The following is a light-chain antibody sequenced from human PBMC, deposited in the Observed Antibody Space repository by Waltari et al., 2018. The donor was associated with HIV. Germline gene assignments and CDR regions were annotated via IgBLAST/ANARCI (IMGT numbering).Light chain of an antibody. CDR3: AAWDDSLNGHVV. Sequence: QSVLTQPPPASGTPGQRVTIACSGSSSNIGSNTVNWYQQLPGTAPKLLIYSNNQRPSGFPDRFSGSKSGTSASLAISGLQSEDEADYYCAAWDDSLNGHVVFGGGTKLTVL. J-gene: IGLJ2*01. CDR2: SNN. CDR1: SSNIGSNT. V-gene: IGLV1-44*01.